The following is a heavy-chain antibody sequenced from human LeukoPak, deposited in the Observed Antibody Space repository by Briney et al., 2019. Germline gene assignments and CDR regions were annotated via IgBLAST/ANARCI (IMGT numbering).Heavy chain of an antibody. D-gene: IGHD4-11*01. CDR2: ISYDGSNK. V-gene: IGHV3-30-3*01. J-gene: IGHJ4*02. CDR3: ARDSDSNYAPNYFDY. Sequence: PGGSLRLSCAASGFTFSSYAMHWVRQAPGKGLEWVAVISYDGSNKYYADSVKGRFTISRDNSKNTLYLQMNSLRAEDTAVYYCARDSDSNYAPNYFDYWGQGTLVTVSS. CDR1: GFTFSSYA.